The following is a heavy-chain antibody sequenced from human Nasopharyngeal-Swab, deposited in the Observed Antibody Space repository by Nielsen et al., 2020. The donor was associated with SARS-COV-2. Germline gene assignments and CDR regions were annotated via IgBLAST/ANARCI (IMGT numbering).Heavy chain of an antibody. CDR3: ARDHCSSTSCYLPGHYFDY. J-gene: IGHJ4*02. D-gene: IGHD2-2*01. CDR1: GFTFSSYA. Sequence: GESLKISCAASGFTFSSYAMSWVRQAPGKGLEWVSAISGSGGSTYYADSVKGRFTISRDNSKNTLYLQMNSLRAEDTAVYYCARDHCSSTSCYLPGHYFDYRGQGTLVTVSS. CDR2: ISGSGGST. V-gene: IGHV3-23*01.